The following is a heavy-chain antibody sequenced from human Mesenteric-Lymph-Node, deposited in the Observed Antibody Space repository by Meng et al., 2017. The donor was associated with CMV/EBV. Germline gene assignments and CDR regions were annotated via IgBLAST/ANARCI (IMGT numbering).Heavy chain of an antibody. D-gene: IGHD1-26*01. CDR1: GFTVTR. CDR3: ARVDRRGETYSPLIDY. J-gene: IGHJ4*02. Sequence: GESLKIPCASSGFTVTRKTWVRHAPGKGLEWVSSISSSSASIYYADSAKGRFNISRDNAKNSLFLQMNSLRAEDTAIYYCARVDRRGETYSPLIDYWGQGTLVTVSS. CDR2: ISSSSASI. V-gene: IGHV3-21*06.